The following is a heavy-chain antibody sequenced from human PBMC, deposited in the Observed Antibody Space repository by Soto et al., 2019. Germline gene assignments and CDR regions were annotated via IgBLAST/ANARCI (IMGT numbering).Heavy chain of an antibody. J-gene: IGHJ5*02. D-gene: IGHD5-12*01. V-gene: IGHV3-23*01. Sequence: GGSLRLSCAASGFIFENFGMSWVRQAPGKGLEWISSISGSGFKKYYADSVKGRFTISRDTSKSTVYLELNNLSAEDTAVYHCARNQGVELVPLATVDWFDPWGQGSVVTVSS. CDR3: ARNQGVELVPLATVDWFDP. CDR2: ISGSGFKK. CDR1: GFIFENFG.